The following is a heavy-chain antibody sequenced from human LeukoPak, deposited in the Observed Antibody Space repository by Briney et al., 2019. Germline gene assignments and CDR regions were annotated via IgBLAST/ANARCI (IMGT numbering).Heavy chain of an antibody. J-gene: IGHJ6*02. D-gene: IGHD1-1*01. CDR1: GYTLTELS. V-gene: IGHV1-24*01. Sequence: ASVNVSCKVSGYTLTELSMHWVRQAPGKGLEWMGGFDPEDGETIYAQKFKGRVTMTEDTSTDTAYMELSSLRSEDTAVYYCAIPVQLERRRIFKTYYYYGMDVWGQGTTVTVSS. CDR3: AIPVQLERRRIFKTYYYYGMDV. CDR2: FDPEDGET.